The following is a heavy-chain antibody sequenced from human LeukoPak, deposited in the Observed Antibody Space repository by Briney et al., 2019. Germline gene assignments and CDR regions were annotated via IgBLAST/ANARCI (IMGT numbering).Heavy chain of an antibody. D-gene: IGHD4-17*01. V-gene: IGHV4-61*02. CDR2: IYTSGST. CDR3: ARLRRTVTTNRLFDY. Sequence: SETLSLTCTVSGGSISSGSYYWSWIRQPAGKGLEWIGRIYTSGSTNYNPSLKSRATISVDTSKNQFSLKLSSVTAADTAVYYCARLRRTVTTNRLFDYWGQGTLVTVSS. J-gene: IGHJ4*02. CDR1: GGSISSGSYY.